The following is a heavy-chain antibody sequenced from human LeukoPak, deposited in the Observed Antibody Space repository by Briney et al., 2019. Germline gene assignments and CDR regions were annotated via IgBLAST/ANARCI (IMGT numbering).Heavy chain of an antibody. V-gene: IGHV1-8*01. CDR3: ARSAGTYYYYYYYMDV. J-gene: IGHJ6*03. D-gene: IGHD6-13*01. CDR2: MNPNSGNT. CDR1: GYTFTSYD. Sequence: ASVKVSCKASGYTFTSYDINWVRQATGQGLEWIGWMNPNSGNTGYAQKFQGRVTMTRNTSISTAYMELSSLRSEDTAVYYCARSAGTYYYYYYYMDVWGKGTTVTVSS.